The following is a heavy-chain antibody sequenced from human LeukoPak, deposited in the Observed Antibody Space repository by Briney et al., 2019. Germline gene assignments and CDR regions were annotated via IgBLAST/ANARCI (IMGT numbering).Heavy chain of an antibody. CDR3: ARTPGTRYYYDSSGYYSNWFDP. CDR1: GYTFTSYY. CDR2: INPSGGST. Sequence: ASVKVSCKASGYTFTSYYMHWVRQAPGQGLEWMGIINPSGGSTSYAQKFQGRVTMTRDTSTSTVYMELSSLRSEDTAVYYCARTPGTRYYYDSSGYYSNWFDPWGQETLVTVSS. J-gene: IGHJ5*02. D-gene: IGHD3-22*01. V-gene: IGHV1-46*01.